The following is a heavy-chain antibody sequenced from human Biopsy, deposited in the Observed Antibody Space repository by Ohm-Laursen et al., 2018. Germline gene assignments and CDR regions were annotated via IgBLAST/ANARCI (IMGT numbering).Heavy chain of an antibody. D-gene: IGHD2/OR15-2a*01. CDR2: IYYSGST. CDR1: GGSISSSY. J-gene: IGHJ6*02. V-gene: IGHV4-59*07. CDR3: ARATNSTGWPYYYFYGMDV. Sequence: SDTLSLTCTVSGGSISSSYWSWIRQTPGKGLGWIGYIYYSGSTNYNPSLKSRVTISVDTSKNQFSLRLNSVTAADTAVYYCARATNSTGWPYYYFYGMDVWGQGTTVTVSS.